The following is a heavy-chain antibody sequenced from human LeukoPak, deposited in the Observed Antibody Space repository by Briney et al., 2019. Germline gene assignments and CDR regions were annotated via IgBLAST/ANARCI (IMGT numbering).Heavy chain of an antibody. Sequence: PSETLSLTCTVSGGSISSYYWSWIRQPPGKGLEWIGYIYYSGSTNYNPSLKSRVTISVDTSKNQFSLKLSSVTAADTAVYYCARPEGGYYDSSGYYDTYYYYHYMDVWGKGTTVTVSS. D-gene: IGHD3-22*01. J-gene: IGHJ6*03. CDR2: IYYSGST. CDR3: ARPEGGYYDSSGYYDTYYYYHYMDV. CDR1: GGSISSYY. V-gene: IGHV4-59*01.